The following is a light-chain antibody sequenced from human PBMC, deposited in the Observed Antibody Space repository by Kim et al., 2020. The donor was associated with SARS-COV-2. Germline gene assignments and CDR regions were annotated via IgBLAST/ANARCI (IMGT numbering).Light chain of an antibody. CDR1: QSVSSN. CDR2: GAS. J-gene: IGKJ2*01. Sequence: VSPEERAPLSGRASQSVSSNLAWYQQKPGQAPRLLIYGASTRATGIPARFSGSGSGTEFTLSISSLQSEDFAVYYCQQYNQWPPYTFGQGTKLEI. CDR3: QQYNQWPPYT. V-gene: IGKV3-15*01.